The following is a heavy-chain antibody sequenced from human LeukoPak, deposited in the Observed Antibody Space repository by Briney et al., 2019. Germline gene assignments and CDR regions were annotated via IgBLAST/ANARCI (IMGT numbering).Heavy chain of an antibody. CDR3: ARGDYVLGTKQFDY. J-gene: IGHJ4*02. CDR2: INHSGST. V-gene: IGHV4-34*01. D-gene: IGHD3-16*01. Sequence: SETLSLTCAVYGGSFSGYYWSWIRQPPGKGLEWIGEINHSGSTNYNPSLKSRVTISVDTSKNQFSLKLSSVTAADTAVHYCARGDYVLGTKQFDYWGQGTLVTVSS. CDR1: GGSFSGYY.